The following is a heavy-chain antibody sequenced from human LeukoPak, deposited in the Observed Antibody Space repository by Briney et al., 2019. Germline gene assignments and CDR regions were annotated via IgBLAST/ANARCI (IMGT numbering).Heavy chain of an antibody. CDR3: AAGGYSSGRYFDY. Sequence: GASVKVSCKASGYTFTGYYMHWVRQAPGQGLEWMGWINPNSGGTNYAQKFQGRVTMTRDTSISTAYMELSRLRSDDTAGYYCAAGGYSSGRYFDYWGQGTLVTVSS. J-gene: IGHJ4*02. CDR2: INPNSGGT. CDR1: GYTFTGYY. V-gene: IGHV1-2*02. D-gene: IGHD6-19*01.